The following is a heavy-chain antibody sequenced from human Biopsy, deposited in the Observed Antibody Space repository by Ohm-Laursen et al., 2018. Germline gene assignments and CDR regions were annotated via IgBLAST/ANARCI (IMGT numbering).Heavy chain of an antibody. CDR2: INPSGSTT. D-gene: IGHD6-19*01. CDR1: GFSFTGYY. Sequence: SSVKVSCKTSGFSFTGYYIHWVRQAPGQGLEWMGMINPSGSTTSYPQIFQGRVTMTRDTSKSTVYMELSSLRSADTAVYFCARNTGWYGDLYYFDYWGQGTLVTVSS. V-gene: IGHV1-46*01. CDR3: ARNTGWYGDLYYFDY. J-gene: IGHJ4*02.